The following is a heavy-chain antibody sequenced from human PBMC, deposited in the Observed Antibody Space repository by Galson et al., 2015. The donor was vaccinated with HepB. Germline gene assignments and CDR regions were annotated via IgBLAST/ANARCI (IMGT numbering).Heavy chain of an antibody. V-gene: IGHV5-51*01. D-gene: IGHD2-15*01. CDR3: ARQMTGGYFDY. J-gene: IGHJ4*02. Sequence: QSGAEVKKPGESLKISCEGSGYIFDSYWISWVRQMPGKGLEWMGIINPGNSDTRNSPSFQGQVTMSADRSINTAYLQWRSLKASDTAMYYCARQMTGGYFDYWGQGTLVTVAS. CDR2: INPGNSDT. CDR1: GYIFDSYW.